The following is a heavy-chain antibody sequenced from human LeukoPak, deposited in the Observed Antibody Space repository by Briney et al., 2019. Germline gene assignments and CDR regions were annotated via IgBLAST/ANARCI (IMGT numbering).Heavy chain of an antibody. CDR2: ISRHGIYI. D-gene: IGHD1-26*01. CDR1: GFAVSDYT. J-gene: IGHJ5*02. Sequence: GGSLRLSCAASGFAVSDYTLNWVRQAPGKGVEGVSSISRHGIYIYYADSVKGRFTISKDNANNSLYLQMSSLRAEDTAVYYCARAQVGYNWFDPWGQGTLVTVSS. V-gene: IGHV3-21*01. CDR3: ARAQVGYNWFDP.